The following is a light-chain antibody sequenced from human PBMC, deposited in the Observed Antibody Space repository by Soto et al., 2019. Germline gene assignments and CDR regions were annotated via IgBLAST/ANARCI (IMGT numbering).Light chain of an antibody. Sequence: DIQMTPSPSSLSASVGDRVTITCRASQSISSYLNWYQQKPGKAPKLLIYAASSLQSGVPSRFRGSGSGTDFTLTISSLQPEDFATYYCQQSYSTLYTFGQGTKLEIK. V-gene: IGKV1-39*01. CDR2: AAS. CDR3: QQSYSTLYT. J-gene: IGKJ2*01. CDR1: QSISSY.